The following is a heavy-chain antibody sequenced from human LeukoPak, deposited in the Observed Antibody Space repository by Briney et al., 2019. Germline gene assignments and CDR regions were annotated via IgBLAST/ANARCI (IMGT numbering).Heavy chain of an antibody. CDR3: ARVQLTTVTGYFDY. J-gene: IGHJ4*02. D-gene: IGHD4-17*01. Sequence: PSETLSLTCTVSGGSISSYYLSWIRQPAGKGLEWIGRIYTSGSTNYNPSLKSRVTMSVDTSKNQFSLKLSSVTAADTAVYYCARVQLTTVTGYFDYWGQGTLVTVSS. CDR1: GGSISSYY. V-gene: IGHV4-4*07. CDR2: IYTSGST.